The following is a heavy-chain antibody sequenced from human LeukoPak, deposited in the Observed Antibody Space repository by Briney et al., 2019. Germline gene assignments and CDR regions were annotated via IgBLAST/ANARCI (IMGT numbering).Heavy chain of an antibody. CDR3: ARGGATYYYDSSGYPATDAFDI. V-gene: IGHV1-69*13. J-gene: IGHJ3*02. CDR2: IIPIFGTA. D-gene: IGHD3-22*01. Sequence: GASVKVSCKASGGTFSGYAISWVRQAPGQGLEWVGGIIPIFGTANYAQKFQGRVTITADESTSTAYMELSSLRSEDKAVYYCARGGATYYYDSSGYPATDAFDIWGQGTIVTVSS. CDR1: GGTFSGYA.